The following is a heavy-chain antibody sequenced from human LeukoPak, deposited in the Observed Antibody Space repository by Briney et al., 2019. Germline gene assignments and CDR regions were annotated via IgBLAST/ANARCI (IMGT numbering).Heavy chain of an antibody. V-gene: IGHV3-30*04. CDR1: GFTFSSYA. CDR3: ARDRGRYYYGSGSYSGPDY. J-gene: IGHJ4*02. D-gene: IGHD3-10*01. Sequence: GRSLRLSCAASGFTFSSYAMHWVRQAPGKGLEWVAVISYDGSNKYYADSVKGRFTISRDSSKNTLYLQTNSLRAEDTAVYYCARDRGRYYYGSGSYSGPDYWGQGTLVTVSS. CDR2: ISYDGSNK.